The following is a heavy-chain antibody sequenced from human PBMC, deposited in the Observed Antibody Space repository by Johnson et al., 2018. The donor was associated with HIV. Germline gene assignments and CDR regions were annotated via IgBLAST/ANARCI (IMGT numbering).Heavy chain of an antibody. V-gene: IGHV3-30-3*01. CDR2: ISYDGSNK. J-gene: IGHJ3*02. Sequence: QVQLVESGGGVVQPGRSLRLSCAASGFTFSSYAMHWVRQAPGKGLEWVAVISYDGSNKYYADSVKGRFTISRDNSKNTLYLQMNSLGAEDTAVYYCAREHRYYYDSSGYGAFDIWGQGTMVTVSS. CDR1: GFTFSSYA. D-gene: IGHD3-22*01. CDR3: AREHRYYYDSSGYGAFDI.